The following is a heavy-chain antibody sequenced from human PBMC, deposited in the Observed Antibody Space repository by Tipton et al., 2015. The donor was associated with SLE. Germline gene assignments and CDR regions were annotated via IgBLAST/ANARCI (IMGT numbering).Heavy chain of an antibody. J-gene: IGHJ2*01. Sequence: SLRLSCAASGFTFDDYAMHWVRQAPGKGLEWVSGISWNSGSIGYADSVKGRFTISRDNAKNSLYLQMNSLRAEDMVLYYCAKGSSGYASSRGYFDLWGRGTLVTVSS. CDR2: ISWNSGSI. V-gene: IGHV3-9*03. CDR3: AKGSSGYASSRGYFDL. D-gene: IGHD5-12*01. CDR1: GFTFDDYA.